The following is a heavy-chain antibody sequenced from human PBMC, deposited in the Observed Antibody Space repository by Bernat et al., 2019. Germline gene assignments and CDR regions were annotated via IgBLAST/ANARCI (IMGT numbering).Heavy chain of an antibody. J-gene: IGHJ6*02. CDR1: GFPFSSYA. V-gene: IGHV3-30-3*01. CDR3: ARGSHRPTWIQDYYYGMDV. D-gene: IGHD5-18*01. CDR2: ISYDGSNK. Sequence: QVQLVESGGGVVQPGSSLRLSCAASGFPFSSYAMHWVRQPPAKGLGWVAVISYDGSNKYYADSVKGRFTISRDNSKNTLYLQMNSLRAEDTAVYYCARGSHRPTWIQDYYYGMDVWGQGTTVTVSS.